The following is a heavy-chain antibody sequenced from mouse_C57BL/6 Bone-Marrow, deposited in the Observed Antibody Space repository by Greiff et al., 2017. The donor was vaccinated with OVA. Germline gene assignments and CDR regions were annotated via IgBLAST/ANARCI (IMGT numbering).Heavy chain of an antibody. Sequence: EVQLVESGGGLVQPKGSLKLSCAASGFSFNTYAMNWVRQAPGQGLEWVARIRSKSNNYATYYADSVKDRFTISRDDSESMLYLQMNNLKTEDTAMYYCVRHAPDYYGSSSAWFAYWGQGTLVTVSA. D-gene: IGHD1-1*01. J-gene: IGHJ3*01. CDR3: VRHAPDYYGSSSAWFAY. CDR2: IRSKSNNYAT. V-gene: IGHV10-1*01. CDR1: GFSFNTYA.